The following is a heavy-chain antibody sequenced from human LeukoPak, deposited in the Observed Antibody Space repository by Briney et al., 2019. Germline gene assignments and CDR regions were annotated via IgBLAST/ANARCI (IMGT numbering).Heavy chain of an antibody. Sequence: GGSLRLSCAASGFTFSDYYMNWICQAPGKGLEWVSYISSRSSYTNYADSVKGRFTISRDNAKNSLYLQMNSLRAEDTALYYCARGYNYPDYWGQGTLLTASS. CDR2: ISSRSSYT. D-gene: IGHD5-24*01. CDR3: ARGYNYPDY. J-gene: IGHJ4*02. CDR1: GFTFSDYY. V-gene: IGHV3-11*03.